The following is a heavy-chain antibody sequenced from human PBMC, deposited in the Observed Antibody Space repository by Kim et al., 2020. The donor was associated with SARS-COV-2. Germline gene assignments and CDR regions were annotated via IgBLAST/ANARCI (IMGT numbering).Heavy chain of an antibody. D-gene: IGHD6-19*01. CDR1: GGSFSGYY. J-gene: IGHJ5*02. V-gene: IGHV4-34*01. CDR3: ARALGWWLVRGWFDP. CDR2: INHSGST. Sequence: SETLSLTCAVYGGSFSGYYWSWIRQPPGKGLEWIGEINHSGSTNYNPSLKSRVTISVDTSKNQFSLKLSSVTAADTAVYYCARALGWWLVRGWFDPWGQGTLVTVSS.